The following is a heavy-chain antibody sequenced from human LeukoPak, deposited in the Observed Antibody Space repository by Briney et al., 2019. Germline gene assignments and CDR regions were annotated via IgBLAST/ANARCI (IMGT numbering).Heavy chain of an antibody. D-gene: IGHD6-13*01. J-gene: IGHJ3*02. Sequence: PSETLSLTCTVSGGSISSSSYYWGWIRQPPGKGLEWIGSIYYSGSTYYNPSLKSRVTISVDTSKNQFSLKLSSVTAADTAVYYCARLVAAGLDAFDIWGQGTMVTVPS. V-gene: IGHV4-39*01. CDR1: GGSISSSSYY. CDR2: IYYSGST. CDR3: ARLVAAGLDAFDI.